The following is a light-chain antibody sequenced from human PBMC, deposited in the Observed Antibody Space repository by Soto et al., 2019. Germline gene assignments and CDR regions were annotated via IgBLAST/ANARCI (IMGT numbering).Light chain of an antibody. CDR2: ATS. V-gene: IGKV1-39*01. Sequence: DIQMTQSPSSLSAAVGDRVTITCRASQSIGTYLNWYHQKPGKPPKLLIFATSSLQSGVPSRFSGSGSGTYFTLTISSLQPEDFATYYCQQSYSTPYTFGQGTKVDIK. CDR3: QQSYSTPYT. CDR1: QSIGTY. J-gene: IGKJ2*01.